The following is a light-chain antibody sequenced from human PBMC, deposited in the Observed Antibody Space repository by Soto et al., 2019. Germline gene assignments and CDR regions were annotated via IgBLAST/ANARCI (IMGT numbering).Light chain of an antibody. CDR1: QSVDSSY. J-gene: IGKJ2*01. CDR2: GTS. Sequence: ENVLTQSPGTLSLSPGERATLSCRASQSVDSSYLAWYQQKPGQAPRLLIYGTSSRATGIPDRFSGGGSGTDFTLTINRLEPEDFAVYYCQHYGSSIYTFGQGTKLEIK. V-gene: IGKV3-20*01. CDR3: QHYGSSIYT.